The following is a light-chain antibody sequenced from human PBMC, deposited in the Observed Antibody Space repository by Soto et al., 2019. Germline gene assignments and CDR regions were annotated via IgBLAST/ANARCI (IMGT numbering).Light chain of an antibody. J-gene: IGKJ4*01. CDR1: QDISSY. V-gene: IGKV1-9*01. CDR3: HQLNNYPST. CDR2: AAS. Sequence: IPLTQSPSSLSASVGDRVTITCRASQDISSYLGWYQQKPGKAPKLLIYAASTLQSGVPSRFSGSGSGTDFTLTINSLQPEDFATHFCHQLNNYPSTFGGGTKVEIK.